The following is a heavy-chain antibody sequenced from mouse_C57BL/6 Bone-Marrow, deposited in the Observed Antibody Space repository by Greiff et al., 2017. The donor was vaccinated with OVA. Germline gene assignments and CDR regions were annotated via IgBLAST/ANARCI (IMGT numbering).Heavy chain of an antibody. V-gene: IGHV10-1*01. Sequence: EVKLLESGGGLVQPKGSLKLSCAASGFSFNTYAMNWVRQAPGKGLEWVARIRSKSNNYATYYADSVKDRFTISRDDSESMLYLQMNNLKTEDTAMYYCVRQEYYGSSPWFAYWGQGTLVTVSA. CDR2: IRSKSNNYAT. CDR3: VRQEYYGSSPWFAY. J-gene: IGHJ3*01. D-gene: IGHD1-1*01. CDR1: GFSFNTYA.